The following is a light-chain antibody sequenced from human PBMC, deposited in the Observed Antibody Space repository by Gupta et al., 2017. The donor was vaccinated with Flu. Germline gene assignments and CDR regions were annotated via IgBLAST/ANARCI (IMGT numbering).Light chain of an antibody. J-gene: IGLJ3*02. CDR2: DDS. CDR1: NIGSKS. CDR3: QVWDSSSDHLWV. Sequence: SYVLTQPPSVSVAPGQTARITCGGNNIGSKSVQWSPQRPGQAPVLFVYDDSDRPSGIPERFSGSNSGNTATLTISMVEAGDEADYYCQVWDSSSDHLWVFGGGTKLTVL. V-gene: IGLV3-21*02.